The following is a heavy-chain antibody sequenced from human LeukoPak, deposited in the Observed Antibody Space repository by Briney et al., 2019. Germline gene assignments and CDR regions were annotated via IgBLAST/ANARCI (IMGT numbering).Heavy chain of an antibody. D-gene: IGHD3-22*01. CDR2: INHSGST. CDR3: ARHSYYDSSGYYYPNWFDP. CDR1: GGSISSGDYY. J-gene: IGHJ5*02. Sequence: SETLSLTCTVSGGSISSGDYYWSWIRQPPGKGLEWIGEINHSGSTNYNPSLKSRVTISVDTSKNQFSLKLSSVTAADTAVYYCARHSYYDSSGYYYPNWFDPWGQGTLVTVSS. V-gene: IGHV4-39*01.